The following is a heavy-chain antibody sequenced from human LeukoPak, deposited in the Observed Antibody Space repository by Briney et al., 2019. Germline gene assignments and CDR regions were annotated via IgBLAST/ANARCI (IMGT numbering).Heavy chain of an antibody. CDR2: INHSGST. J-gene: IGHJ4*02. CDR3: ARALVVPAAIDY. D-gene: IGHD2-2*01. V-gene: IGHV4-34*01. Sequence: PSETLSLTCAVYGGSFSGYYWSWIRQPPWKGLEWIGEINHSGSTNYNPSLKSRVTISVDTSKNQFSLKLSSVTAADTAVYYCARALVVPAAIDYWGQGTLVTVSS. CDR1: GGSFSGYY.